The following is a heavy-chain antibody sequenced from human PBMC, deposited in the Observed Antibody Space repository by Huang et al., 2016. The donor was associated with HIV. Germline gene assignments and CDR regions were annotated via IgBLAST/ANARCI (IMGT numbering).Heavy chain of an antibody. CDR2: IYYSGGT. J-gene: IGHJ4*02. CDR3: ARLPGSITMIRGVITDPY. CDR1: GGSIRSDEYY. D-gene: IGHD3-10*01. Sequence: QLQLQESGPGLVKPSETLSLTCTVSGGSIRSDEYYWGWIRQPPGQGLEWIGSIYYSGGTYSTPSLKRRVTITVDTSKNHFSLRMRSVTAADTAVYYCARLPGSITMIRGVITDPYWGQGTLVTVSS. V-gene: IGHV4-39*02.